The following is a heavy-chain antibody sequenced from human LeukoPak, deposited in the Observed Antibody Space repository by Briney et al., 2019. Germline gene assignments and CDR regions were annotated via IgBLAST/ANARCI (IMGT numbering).Heavy chain of an antibody. CDR2: IYYTGTT. D-gene: IGHD4-17*01. CDR3: ASKSSDHGELRFDY. Sequence: PSETLSLTCTMSGDSTNTYFWSWIRKPPGKGLEWIGYIYYTGTTNYNPSLKSRVTISVDTSKNQFSLRLSSVTAADTAVYYCASKSSDHGELRFDYWGQGTLVTVSS. CDR1: GDSTNTYF. J-gene: IGHJ4*02. V-gene: IGHV4-59*01.